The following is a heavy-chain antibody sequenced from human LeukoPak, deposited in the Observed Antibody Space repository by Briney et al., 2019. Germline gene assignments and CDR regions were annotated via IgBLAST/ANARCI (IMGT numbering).Heavy chain of an antibody. Sequence: GGSLRLSCAASGFTFSNHAMSWVRQAPGKGLEWVSAISVTGGSTCYADSVKGRFTISRDNSKNTLYLQINSLSADDTAVYYCAKGGNSGTYHFDYWGQGSLVTVSS. CDR1: GFTFSNHA. V-gene: IGHV3-23*01. CDR2: ISVTGGST. D-gene: IGHD1-26*01. J-gene: IGHJ4*02. CDR3: AKGGNSGTYHFDY.